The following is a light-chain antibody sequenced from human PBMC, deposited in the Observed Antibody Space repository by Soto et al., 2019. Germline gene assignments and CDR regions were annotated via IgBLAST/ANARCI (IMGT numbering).Light chain of an antibody. Sequence: QSVLTQPPSASGTPGQRVTISCSGSSSNIGSNTVNWYQQLPGTDPTFLIYSHNQRPSGVPDRFSGSKSGTSASLAISGLQSEDEADYYCAACDDSLNGYVFGTGTKVTVL. J-gene: IGLJ1*01. CDR1: SSNIGSNT. CDR3: AACDDSLNGYV. CDR2: SHN. V-gene: IGLV1-44*01.